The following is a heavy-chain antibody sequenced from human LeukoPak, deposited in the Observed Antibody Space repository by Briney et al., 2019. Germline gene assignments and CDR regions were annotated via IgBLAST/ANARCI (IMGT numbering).Heavy chain of an antibody. CDR2: ISGSGGST. D-gene: IGHD3-3*01. CDR3: AKVSQFWSGYYLAY. Sequence: SGGSLRLSCAASGFTFSSYAMSWVRQAPGKGLEWVSAISGSGGSTYYADSVKGRFTISRDNSKSTLYLQMNSLRAEDTAVYYCAKVSQFWSGYYLAYWGQGTLVTVSS. J-gene: IGHJ4*02. CDR1: GFTFSSYA. V-gene: IGHV3-23*01.